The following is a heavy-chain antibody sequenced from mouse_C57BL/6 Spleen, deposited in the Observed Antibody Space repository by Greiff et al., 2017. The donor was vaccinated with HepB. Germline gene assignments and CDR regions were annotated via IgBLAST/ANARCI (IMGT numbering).Heavy chain of an antibody. CDR3: ASNYGSSYGDWFAY. J-gene: IGHJ3*01. V-gene: IGHV2-6*01. CDR1: GFSLTSYG. D-gene: IGHD1-1*01. Sequence: VKLQESGPGLVAPSQSLSITCTVSGFSLTSYGVDWVRQSPGKGLEWLGVIWGVGSTNYNSALKSRLSISKDNSKSQVFLKMNSLQTDDTAMYYCASNYGSSYGDWFAYWGQGTLVTVSA. CDR2: IWGVGST.